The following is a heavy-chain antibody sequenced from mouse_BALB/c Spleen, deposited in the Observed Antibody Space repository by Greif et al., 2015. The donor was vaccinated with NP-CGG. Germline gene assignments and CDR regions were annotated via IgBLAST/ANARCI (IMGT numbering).Heavy chain of an antibody. Sequence: QVQLKESGAEPAKPGASVKMSCKASGHTFTSYWMHWVKQRPGQGLEWVGYINPSTGYTEYNQKFKDKATLTADKSSSTAYMQLSSLTSEDSAVYYCANYYGSSYYFDYWGQGTTLTVSS. CDR3: ANYYGSSYYFDY. CDR2: INPSTGYT. J-gene: IGHJ2*01. CDR1: GHTFTSYW. V-gene: IGHV1-7*01. D-gene: IGHD1-1*01.